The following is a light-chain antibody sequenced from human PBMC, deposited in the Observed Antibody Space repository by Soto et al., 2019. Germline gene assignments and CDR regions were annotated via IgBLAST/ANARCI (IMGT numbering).Light chain of an antibody. CDR1: SSSIGSNY. Sequence: QPVLTQPPSASGTPGQRVTISCSESSSSIGSNYIYWYQQLPGTAPKLLIYRDSQRPSGVPDRFSGSKSGTSASLAISGLRSEDEDDYYCAAWDDSLRGWVFGGGTQLTVL. V-gene: IGLV1-47*01. CDR2: RDS. J-gene: IGLJ3*02. CDR3: AAWDDSLRGWV.